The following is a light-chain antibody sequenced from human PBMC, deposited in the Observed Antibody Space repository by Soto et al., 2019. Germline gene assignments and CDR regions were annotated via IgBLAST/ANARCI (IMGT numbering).Light chain of an antibody. V-gene: IGKV1-5*03. J-gene: IGKJ1*01. CDR2: RAS. Sequence: DIQLTQAPSSLSASVGDRVTITCRASQSVDTWLAWYQQKPGKAPNLLISRASTIKSGVPSRFSGSGSGTEFTLTLNSLHPDDFATYYCQQNSHYSRTFGQGTKVEI. CDR1: QSVDTW. CDR3: QQNSHYSRT.